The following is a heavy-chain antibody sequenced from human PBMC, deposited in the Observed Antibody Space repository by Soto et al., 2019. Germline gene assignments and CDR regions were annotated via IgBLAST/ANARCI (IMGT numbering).Heavy chain of an antibody. Sequence: GGSLRLSCVVSGFTFSSNWMYWVRQAPGKGLEWLANIKYDGSEKYYGDSVKGRFAISRDNAKNSLYLQMNSLSVDDTAVYYCARGLYSRGYWGQGTLVTVSS. J-gene: IGHJ4*02. CDR3: ARGLYSRGY. CDR1: GFTFSSNW. CDR2: IKYDGSEK. D-gene: IGHD3-16*01. V-gene: IGHV3-7*03.